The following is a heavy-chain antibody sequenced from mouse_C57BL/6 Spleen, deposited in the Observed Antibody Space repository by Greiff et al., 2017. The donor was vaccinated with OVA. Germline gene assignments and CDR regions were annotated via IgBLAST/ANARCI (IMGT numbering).Heavy chain of an antibody. V-gene: IGHV1-82*01. J-gene: IGHJ3*01. CDR3: ASPLYGSSPLGFAY. D-gene: IGHD1-1*01. CDR1: GYAFSSSW. CDR2: IYPGDGDT. Sequence: QVQLQQSGPELVKPGASVKISCKASGYAFSSSWMNWVKQRPGKGLEWIGRIYPGDGDTNYNGKFKGKATFTADTSSNTAYMQLSSLTTEDSAIYYCASPLYGSSPLGFAYWGQGTLVTVSA.